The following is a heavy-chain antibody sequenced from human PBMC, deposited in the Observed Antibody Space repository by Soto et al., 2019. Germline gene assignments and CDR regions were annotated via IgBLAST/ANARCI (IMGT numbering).Heavy chain of an antibody. CDR3: ARVGTGTHFSYYYYMDV. CDR2: INAGNGNT. CDR1: GYTFTSYA. V-gene: IGHV1-3*01. J-gene: IGHJ6*03. Sequence: GASVKVSCTASGYTFTSYAMHWVRQAPGQRLEWMGWINAGNGNTKYSQKFQGRVTITRDTSASTAYMELSSLRSEDTAVYYCARVGTGTHFSYYYYMDVWGKGTTVTVSS. D-gene: IGHD1-1*01.